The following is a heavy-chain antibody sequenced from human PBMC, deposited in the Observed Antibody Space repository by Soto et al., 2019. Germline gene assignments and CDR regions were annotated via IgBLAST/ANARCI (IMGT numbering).Heavy chain of an antibody. CDR2: VDYTGSA. V-gene: IGHV4-39*01. J-gene: IGHJ3*02. CDR3: ARQGINRGFGPGAFDI. Sequence: QLQLQESGPGLVKPSETLSLTCSVSGDSLSSSYYYWGWIRQPPGERLEWIASVDYTGSAYYSPSLRSRVTISVDTSNNDFSRKVASVSAADTALYYCARQGINRGFGPGAFDIWCQGTTVIVSS. CDR1: GDSLSSSYYY. D-gene: IGHD1-20*01.